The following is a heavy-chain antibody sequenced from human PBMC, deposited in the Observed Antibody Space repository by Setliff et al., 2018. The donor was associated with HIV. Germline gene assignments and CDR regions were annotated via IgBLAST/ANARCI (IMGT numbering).Heavy chain of an antibody. Sequence: GGSLRLSCAVSGFTFSDYYMSWIHQAPGKGLEWISYISDSGSIIYYADSLKGRFTISRDNAKTSVHLQMNSLIAEDTAFYYCARGRITGTTFFDYWGQGTLVTVSS. CDR1: GFTFSDYY. V-gene: IGHV3-11*01. CDR2: ISDSGSII. J-gene: IGHJ4*02. D-gene: IGHD1-20*01. CDR3: ARGRITGTTFFDY.